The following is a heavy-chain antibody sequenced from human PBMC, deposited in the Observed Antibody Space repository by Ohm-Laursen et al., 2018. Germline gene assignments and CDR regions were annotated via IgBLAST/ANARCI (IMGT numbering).Heavy chain of an antibody. CDR1: GFTFSSYG. CDR3: ARGSLYAVR. Sequence: SLRLSCSASGFTFSSYGMHWVRQAPGKGLEWVAVIWYDGSNKYYADSVKGRFTISRDNSKNTLYLQMNSLRAEDTAVYYCARGSLYAVRWGQGTLVTVSS. J-gene: IGHJ4*02. CDR2: IWYDGSNK. D-gene: IGHD2-2*02. V-gene: IGHV3-33*01.